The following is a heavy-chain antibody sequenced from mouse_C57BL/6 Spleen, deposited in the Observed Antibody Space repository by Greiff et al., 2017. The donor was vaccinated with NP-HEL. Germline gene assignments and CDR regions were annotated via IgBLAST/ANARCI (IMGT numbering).Heavy chain of an antibody. V-gene: IGHV1-52*01. D-gene: IGHD2-4*01. Sequence: VQLQQPGAELVRPGSSVKLSCKASGYTFTSYWMHWVKQRPIQGLEWIGNIDPSDSETHYNHKFKDKATLTVDKSSSTAYMQLSSLTSEDSAVYDCSRMRDYDDDYAMDYWGQGTSVTVSS. CDR2: IDPSDSET. CDR1: GYTFTSYW. J-gene: IGHJ4*01. CDR3: SRMRDYDDDYAMDY.